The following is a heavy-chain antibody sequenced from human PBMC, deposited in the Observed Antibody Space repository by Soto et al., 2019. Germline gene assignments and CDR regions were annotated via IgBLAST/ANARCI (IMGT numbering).Heavy chain of an antibody. D-gene: IGHD2-2*01. CDR2: IAPSDSYI. V-gene: IGHV5-10-1*03. CDR1: GYNFTNYW. Sequence: EVQLVQSGAEVKKPGESLRISCKGSGYNFTNYWISWVRQMPGKGLEWMGRIAPSDSYINYSPSVQGHVTISADKSISTAYLQWSSLKASDTAMYYCARHPPSVLVVPANMDLWDQGTTVTVSS. J-gene: IGHJ6*02. CDR3: ARHPPSVLVVPANMDL.